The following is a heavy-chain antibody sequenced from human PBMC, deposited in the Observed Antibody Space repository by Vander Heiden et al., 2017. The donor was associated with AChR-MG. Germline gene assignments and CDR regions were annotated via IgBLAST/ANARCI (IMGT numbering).Heavy chain of an antibody. CDR1: ALTFSRYA. CDR3: VRARGCSSSSCYNDY. D-gene: IGHD2-2*02. J-gene: IGHJ4*02. CDR2: ISGSGGST. V-gene: IGHV3-23*01. Sequence: EMQLLESGGGLVKPGGSLRVSCAASALTFSRYAMTWVRQAPGKGLEWVSGISGSGGSTYYADSVKGRFTISRDNSKNTLYLQMNSLRAEDTAIYYCVRARGCSSSSCYNDYWGQGTLVTVSS.